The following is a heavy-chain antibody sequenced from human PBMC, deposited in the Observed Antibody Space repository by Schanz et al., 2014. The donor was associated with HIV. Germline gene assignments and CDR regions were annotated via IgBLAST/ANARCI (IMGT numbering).Heavy chain of an antibody. CDR2: ISYDGSNK. CDR3: AKCPTMVRGTGMDV. J-gene: IGHJ6*02. Sequence: QLQLVESGGGVVQPGRSLRLSCAASGFTFSRDGMNWVRQAPGKGLECVAVISYDGSNKYYADSVKGRFTISRDNSKNTLYLQMNSLRAEDTAVYYCAKCPTMVRGTGMDVWGQGTTVTVSS. CDR1: GFTFSRDG. V-gene: IGHV3-30*18. D-gene: IGHD3-10*01.